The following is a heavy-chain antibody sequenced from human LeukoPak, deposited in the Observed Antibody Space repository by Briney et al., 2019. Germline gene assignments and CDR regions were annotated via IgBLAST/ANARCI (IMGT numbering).Heavy chain of an antibody. Sequence: RGSLSLSCAASGFTVSSNYMSWVRQAPGKGLEWVSVIYSGGSTYYADSVKGRFTISRDNSKNTLYLQMNSLRAEDTAVYYCAREDYGGNSSDYWGQGTLVTVSS. CDR2: IYSGGST. D-gene: IGHD4-23*01. CDR3: AREDYGGNSSDY. CDR1: GFTVSSNY. J-gene: IGHJ4*02. V-gene: IGHV3-66*01.